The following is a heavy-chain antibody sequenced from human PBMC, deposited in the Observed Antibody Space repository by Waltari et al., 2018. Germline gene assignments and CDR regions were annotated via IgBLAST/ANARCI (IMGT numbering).Heavy chain of an antibody. V-gene: IGHV3-7*03. CDR2: IKEDGTEK. CDR3: ARGRYVPGP. Sequence: EVQLVESGGGLVQPGGSLRLSCAASGFTVSSYSMTWVRQAPGKGLEWVANIKEDGTEKKYVDSVKGRFTISRDNAKNSLYLEMNSLRVEDTAVYYCARGRYVPGPWGQGTLVTVSS. J-gene: IGHJ5*02. CDR1: GFTVSSYS. D-gene: IGHD3-10*02.